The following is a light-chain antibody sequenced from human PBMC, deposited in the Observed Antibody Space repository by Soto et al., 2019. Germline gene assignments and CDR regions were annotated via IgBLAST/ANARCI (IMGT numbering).Light chain of an antibody. CDR3: QQYESYSPLG. CDR1: QSIRSW. Sequence: DIQMTQSPSILSASVGDRVTITCRASQSIRSWLAWYQQKPGKAPKLLIYDAYSLESGVPSRFSGRRSGTEFALTFAGLQPEDFATYCCQQYESYSPLGFGGGTKVEIK. CDR2: DAY. V-gene: IGKV1-5*01. J-gene: IGKJ4*01.